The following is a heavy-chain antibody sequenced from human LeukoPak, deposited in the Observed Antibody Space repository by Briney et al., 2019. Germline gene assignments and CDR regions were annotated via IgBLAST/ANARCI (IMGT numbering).Heavy chain of an antibody. CDR2: IRSKANSYAT. CDR1: GFTFSGSA. CDR3: TRPHYYDSSGYSDY. V-gene: IGHV3-73*01. D-gene: IGHD3-22*01. J-gene: IGHJ4*02. Sequence: GGSLRLSCAASGFTFSGSAMHWVRQASGKGQEWVGRIRSKANSYATAYAASVKGRFTISRDDSKNTAYLQMNSLKTEDTAVYYCTRPHYYDSSGYSDYWGQGTLVTVSS.